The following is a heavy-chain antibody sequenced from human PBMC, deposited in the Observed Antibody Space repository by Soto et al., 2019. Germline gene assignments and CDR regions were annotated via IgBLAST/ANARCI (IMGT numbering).Heavy chain of an antibody. CDR1: GFTFSSYA. D-gene: IGHD6-19*01. Sequence: QVQLVESGGGVVQPGRSLRLSCAASGFTFSSYAMHWVRQAPGKGLEWVAVISSDGSNKYYADSVKGRFPISKDNSKNTLYLQMNSLRAEDTAVYYCARGGKQWPEVDAFDIWGQGTMVTVSS. J-gene: IGHJ3*02. CDR2: ISSDGSNK. CDR3: ARGGKQWPEVDAFDI. V-gene: IGHV3-30-3*01.